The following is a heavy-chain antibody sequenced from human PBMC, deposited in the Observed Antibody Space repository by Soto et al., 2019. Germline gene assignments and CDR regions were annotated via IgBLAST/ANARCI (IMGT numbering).Heavy chain of an antibody. Sequence: QVQLQESGPGLVKPSQTLSLTCTVSGASIGTGAYYWSWIRQHPGKGLEYIGYIYYTGSTYYNPSLKLRIXTSSDXXKNQFSLTLTSVTAADTAVYYCARSSLTSDYYFDSWGQGILVTVSS. CDR3: ARSSLTSDYYFDS. CDR2: IYYTGST. J-gene: IGHJ4*02. CDR1: GASIGTGAYY. D-gene: IGHD2-15*01. V-gene: IGHV4-31*03.